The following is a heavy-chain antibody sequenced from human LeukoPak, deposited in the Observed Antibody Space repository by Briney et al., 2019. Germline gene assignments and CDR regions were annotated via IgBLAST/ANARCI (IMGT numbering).Heavy chain of an antibody. CDR3: ARDLNVAAAGTFDY. Sequence: GGSLRLSCAASGFTFDDYGMSWVRQAPGKGLEWVSGINWNGGSTGYADSVKGRFTISRDNAKNSPYLQMNSLRAEDTALYYCARDLNVAAAGTFDYWGQGTLVTVSS. J-gene: IGHJ4*02. D-gene: IGHD6-13*01. CDR2: INWNGGST. CDR1: GFTFDDYG. V-gene: IGHV3-20*04.